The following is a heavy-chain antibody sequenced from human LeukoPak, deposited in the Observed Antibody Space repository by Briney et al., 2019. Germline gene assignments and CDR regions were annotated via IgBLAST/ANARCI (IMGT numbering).Heavy chain of an antibody. CDR3: ARDSASSSWYSHYYYYMDV. CDR1: GFTFSSYW. Sequence: SGGSLRLSCAASGFTFSSYWMSWVRQAPGKGLEWVANIKQDGSEKYYVDSVKGRFTISRDNAKNSLYLQMNSLRAEDTAVYYCARDSASSSWYSHYYYYMDVWGKGTTVTISS. CDR2: IKQDGSEK. V-gene: IGHV3-7*01. D-gene: IGHD6-13*01. J-gene: IGHJ6*03.